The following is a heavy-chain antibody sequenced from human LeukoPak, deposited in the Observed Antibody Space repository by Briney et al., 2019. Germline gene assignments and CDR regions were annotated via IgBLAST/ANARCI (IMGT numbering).Heavy chain of an antibody. V-gene: IGHV3-23*01. CDR3: AKYAPPTTVATRYFDY. CDR1: GFILNDYG. CDR2: IGGGGGGI. Sequence: GGSLRLSCAASGFILNDYGMHWVRQAPGKGLEWISVIGGGGGGIQYADSVQGRFTISRDNSKNTLYLQMNSLRVEDTAVYYCAKYAPPTTVATRYFDYWGQGIVVTVS. J-gene: IGHJ4*02. D-gene: IGHD4-23*01.